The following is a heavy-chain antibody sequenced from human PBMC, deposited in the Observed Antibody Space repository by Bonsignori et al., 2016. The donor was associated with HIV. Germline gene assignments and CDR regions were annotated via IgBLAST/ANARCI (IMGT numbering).Heavy chain of an antibody. CDR2: INSDGSST. CDR1: GFTFSSYW. J-gene: IGHJ4*02. CDR3: ARAGVGALNGDFDY. V-gene: IGHV3-74*01. D-gene: IGHD1-26*01. Sequence: GESLKISCAASGFTFSSYWMHWVRQAPGKGLVWVSRINSDGSSTSYADSVKGRFTISRDNAKNTLYLQMNSLRAEDTAVYYCARAGVGALNGDFDYWGPGNPGHRLL.